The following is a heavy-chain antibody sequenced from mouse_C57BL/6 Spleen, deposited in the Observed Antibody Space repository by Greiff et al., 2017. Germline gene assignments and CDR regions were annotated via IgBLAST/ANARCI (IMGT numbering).Heavy chain of an antibody. V-gene: IGHV1-22*01. Sequence: EVQLQQSGPELVKPGASVKMSCKASGYTFTDYNMHWVKQSHGKSLEWIGYINPNNGGTSYNQKFKGKATLTVNKSSSTAYMELRSLTSEDSAVYYCARYGDGYGYFDVWGTGTTVTVSS. CDR3: ARYGDGYGYFDV. J-gene: IGHJ1*03. D-gene: IGHD2-13*01. CDR2: INPNNGGT. CDR1: GYTFTDYN.